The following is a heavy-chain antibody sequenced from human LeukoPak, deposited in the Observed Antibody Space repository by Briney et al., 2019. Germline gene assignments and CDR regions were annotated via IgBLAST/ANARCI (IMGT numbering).Heavy chain of an antibody. V-gene: IGHV4-38-2*01. D-gene: IGHD5-12*01. J-gene: IGHJ4*02. CDR1: GYSISSGYY. CDR2: IYHSGST. Sequence: SETLSLTCADSGYSISSGYYWGWIRQPPGKGLEWIGSIYHSGSTYYNPSLKSGVTISVDTSKNQFSLKVTSVTAADTALYYCARGRGYSNYFDCGGQGTLVTVSS. CDR3: ARGRGYSNYFDC.